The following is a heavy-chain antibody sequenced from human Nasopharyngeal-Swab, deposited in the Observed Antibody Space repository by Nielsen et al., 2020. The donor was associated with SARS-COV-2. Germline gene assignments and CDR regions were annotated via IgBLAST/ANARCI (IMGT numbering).Heavy chain of an antibody. J-gene: IGHJ3*02. V-gene: IGHV3-23*01. CDR3: AKERGIAVADADAFDI. CDR2: ISGSGGST. D-gene: IGHD6-19*01. CDR1: GFTFSSYA. Sequence: GESLKISCAASGFTFSSYAMSWVRQAPGKGLEWVSAISGSGGSTYYADSVKGRFTISRDNSKNTLYLQMNSRRAEDTAVYYCAKERGIAVADADAFDIWGQGTMVTVSS.